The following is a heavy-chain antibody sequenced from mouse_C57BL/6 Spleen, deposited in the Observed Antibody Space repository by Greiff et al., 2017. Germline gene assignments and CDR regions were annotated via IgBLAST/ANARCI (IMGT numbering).Heavy chain of an antibody. V-gene: IGHV5-16*01. CDR3: ARYGSSPYYAMDY. Sequence: DVQLVESEGGLVQPGSSMKLSCTASGFTFSDYYMAWVRQVPEKGLEWVANINYDGSSTYYLDSLKSRFIISRDNAKNILYLQMSSLKSEDTATYYCARYGSSPYYAMDYWGQGTSVTVSS. CDR1: GFTFSDYY. J-gene: IGHJ4*01. D-gene: IGHD1-1*01. CDR2: INYDGSST.